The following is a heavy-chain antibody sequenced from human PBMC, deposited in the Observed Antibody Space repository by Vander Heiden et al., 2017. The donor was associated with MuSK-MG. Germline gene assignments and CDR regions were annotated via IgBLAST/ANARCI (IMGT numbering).Heavy chain of an antibody. J-gene: IGHJ3*02. V-gene: IGHV3-66*01. CDR3: ARRSRDAFDI. CDR2: VFTSGGT. CDR1: GLTVSNNY. Sequence: EVQLVESGGDLVQPGGSLRLSCAASGLTVSNNYMTWVRQAPGKGLECVSVVFTSGGTYYADSARGRFTISRDSSKNTLYLQMKSLRAEDTAVYHCARRSRDAFDIWGQGTMVTVSS.